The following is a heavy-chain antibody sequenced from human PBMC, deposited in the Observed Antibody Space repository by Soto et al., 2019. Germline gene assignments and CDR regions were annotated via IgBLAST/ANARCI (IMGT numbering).Heavy chain of an antibody. CDR3: AKGLRGDYSGSDY. J-gene: IGHJ4*02. V-gene: IGHV3-9*01. CDR2: ISWNSGNI. D-gene: IGHD4-17*01. Sequence: EVQLVESGGGLVQPGRSLRLSCAASGFTFEDYAMNWVRQAPGKGLEWVSGISWNSGNIGYADSVKGRFTISRDNAKNSLFLRMNSLRPDDTALYYCAKGLRGDYSGSDYWGQGILVNVSS. CDR1: GFTFEDYA.